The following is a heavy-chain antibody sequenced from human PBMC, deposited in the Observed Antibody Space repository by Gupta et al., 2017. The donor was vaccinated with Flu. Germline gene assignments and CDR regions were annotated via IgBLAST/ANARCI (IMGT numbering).Heavy chain of an antibody. Sequence: RQAPGQGLGWMGGIIPVFGPTNYAQKFQGRVTITADESTSTAYMELSSLRSEDTAVYYGARKGGGHCSGGTCYSFDYWGQGTLVTVSS. J-gene: IGHJ4*02. V-gene: IGHV1-69*01. CDR2: IIPVFGPT. D-gene: IGHD2-15*01. CDR3: ARKGGGHCSGGTCYSFDY.